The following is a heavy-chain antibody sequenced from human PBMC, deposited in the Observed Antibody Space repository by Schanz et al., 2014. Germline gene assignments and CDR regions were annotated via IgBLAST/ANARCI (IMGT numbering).Heavy chain of an antibody. CDR2: ISGSGGNT. D-gene: IGHD2-2*01. CDR3: ARGHASESDCSAGPLIEY. J-gene: IGHJ4*02. Sequence: EVQLLESGGGLVQPGGSLRLSCAASGFTFRGYAMSWVRQAPGRGLEWVSIISGSGGNTYYADAVRGRFTISRDNAKNTLYLQMNTLRAEDAAVYCCARGHASESDCSAGPLIEYWGQGTLLTVSS. V-gene: IGHV3-23*01. CDR1: GFTFRGYA.